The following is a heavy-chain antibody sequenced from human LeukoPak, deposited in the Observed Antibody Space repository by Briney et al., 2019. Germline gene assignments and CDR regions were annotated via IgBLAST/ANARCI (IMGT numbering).Heavy chain of an antibody. CDR2: ISAYNGNA. J-gene: IGHJ4*02. CDR1: VYTCTIYS. V-gene: IGHV1-18*01. CDR3: ARASYCSDGSCYSDY. Sequence: ASVKVSFKASVYTCTIYSISWVRQAPGQALEWMEWISAYNGNAIYAQKVKGRVTMTTDTSTSTAYMELRSLKSDDTAVYCCARASYCSDGSCYSDYGGQGTLVTVS. D-gene: IGHD2-15*01.